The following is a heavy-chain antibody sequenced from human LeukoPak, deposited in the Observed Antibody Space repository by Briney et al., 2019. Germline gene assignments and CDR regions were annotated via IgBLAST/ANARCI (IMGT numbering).Heavy chain of an antibody. CDR3: ARGELWLQPDMGYYYYYMDV. V-gene: IGHV1-69*05. J-gene: IGHJ6*03. D-gene: IGHD3-16*01. CDR1: GGTFSSYA. Sequence: GASVKVSCKASGGTFSSYAISWVRQAPGQGLEWMGGIIPIFGTANYAQKFQGRVTITTDESTSTAYMELSSLRSEDTAVYYCARGELWLQPDMGYYYYYMDVWGKGTTVTVSS. CDR2: IIPIFGTA.